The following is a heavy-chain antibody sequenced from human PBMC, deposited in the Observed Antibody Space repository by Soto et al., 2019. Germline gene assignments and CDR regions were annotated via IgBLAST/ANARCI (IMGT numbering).Heavy chain of an antibody. CDR3: AVDGAAAAGTNIYYMDV. Sequence: QMQLVQSGPEVKKPGTSVKVSCKASGFTFTGSAVQWVRQARGQRLEWIGWIVVGSGNTNYAQKFQERVTITRDMSTSTAYMELSSLRSDDTAVYYCAVDGAAAAGTNIYYMDVWGKGTTVTVSS. CDR2: IVVGSGNT. D-gene: IGHD6-13*01. J-gene: IGHJ6*03. CDR1: GFTFTGSA. V-gene: IGHV1-58*01.